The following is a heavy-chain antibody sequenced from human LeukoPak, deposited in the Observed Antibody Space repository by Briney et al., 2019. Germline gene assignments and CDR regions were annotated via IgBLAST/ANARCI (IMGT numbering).Heavy chain of an antibody. CDR2: INPNSGGT. Sequence: ASVKVSCKASGYTFTGYYMHWVRQAPGQGLEWMGWINPNSGGTNYAQKFQGRVTMTRDTSISTAYMELSRLRPDDTAVYYCARDTGGDYDRRFDYWGQGTLVTVSS. V-gene: IGHV1-2*02. CDR1: GYTFTGYY. CDR3: ARDTGGDYDRRFDY. D-gene: IGHD4-17*01. J-gene: IGHJ4*02.